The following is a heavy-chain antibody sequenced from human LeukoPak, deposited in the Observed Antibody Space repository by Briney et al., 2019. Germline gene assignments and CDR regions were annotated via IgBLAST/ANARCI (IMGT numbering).Heavy chain of an antibody. J-gene: IGHJ4*02. D-gene: IGHD3-10*01. V-gene: IGHV4-59*08. CDR3: ARSPSITMVRGVISYYFDY. CDR1: GDSISNYY. CDR2: INYSGAT. Sequence: SETLSLTCTVSGDSISNYYWSWIRQPPGKGLEWIGYINYSGATNYNPSLKSRVTISVDTSKNQFSLKLSSVTAADTAVYYCARSPSITMVRGVISYYFDYWGQGTLVTVSS.